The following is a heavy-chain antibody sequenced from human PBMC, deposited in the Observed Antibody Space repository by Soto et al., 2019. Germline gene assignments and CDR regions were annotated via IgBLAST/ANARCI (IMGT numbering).Heavy chain of an antibody. J-gene: IGHJ4*02. V-gene: IGHV3-33*01. CDR2: IWYDGSDK. CDR1: GFTFSCFG. Sequence: GGSLRLSWAASGFTFSCFGMHWVRQAPGKGLEWVAIIWYDGSDKYYADSVKGRFTISRDNSKNTLYLQMNSLRAEDTAVYHCAFGNLSYYFDYWGQGTPVTVSS. D-gene: IGHD3-16*01. CDR3: AFGNLSYYFDY.